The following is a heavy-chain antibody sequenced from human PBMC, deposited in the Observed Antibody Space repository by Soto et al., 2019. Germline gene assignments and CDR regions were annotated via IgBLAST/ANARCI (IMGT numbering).Heavy chain of an antibody. CDR1: GFTVSSNY. J-gene: IGHJ6*03. D-gene: IGHD2-15*01. CDR3: ARESKGYCSGGSCYSGGYYYYYYMDG. V-gene: IGHV3-66*01. CDR2: IYSGGST. Sequence: PGGSLRLSCAASGFTVSSNYMGWVRQAPGKGLEWVSVIYSGGSTYYADSVKGRFTISRDNSKNTLYLQMNSLRAEDTAVYYCARESKGYCSGGSCYSGGYYYYYYMDGWGKGTTVTVAS.